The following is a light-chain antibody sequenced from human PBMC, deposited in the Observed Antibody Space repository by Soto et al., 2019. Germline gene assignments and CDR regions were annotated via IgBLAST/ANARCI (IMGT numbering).Light chain of an antibody. CDR2: SDY. V-gene: IGLV1-44*01. CDR1: SSNIGSLS. Sequence: QSVLTQPPSASGTPGQRVTISCSGSSSNIGSLSVDWYQHLPGTAPKLLIDSDYQRPSGVPDRFSGSKSGTSASLAISGLQSEDDADYCCAAWNGTLSGLYVFGTGTKVTVL. CDR3: AAWNGTLSGLYV. J-gene: IGLJ1*01.